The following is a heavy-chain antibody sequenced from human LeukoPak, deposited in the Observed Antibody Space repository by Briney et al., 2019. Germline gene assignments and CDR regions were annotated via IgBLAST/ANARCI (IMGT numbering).Heavy chain of an antibody. J-gene: IGHJ4*02. D-gene: IGHD6-13*01. CDR3: ARLDSSSFLFDY. CDR1: GGSISSYY. V-gene: IGHV4-4*07. Sequence: SETLSLTCTVSGGSISSYYWSWIRQPAGKGLEWIGRIYTSGSTNYNPSLKSRVTMSVDTSKNQFSLKPSSVAAADTAVYYCARLDSSSFLFDYWGQGTLVTVFS. CDR2: IYTSGST.